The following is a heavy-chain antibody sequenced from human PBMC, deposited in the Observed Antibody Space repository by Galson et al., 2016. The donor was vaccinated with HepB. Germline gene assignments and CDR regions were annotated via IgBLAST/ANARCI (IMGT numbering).Heavy chain of an antibody. Sequence: SLRLSCAASGFSFGDYYMSWIRQAPGKGLEWISDIGSTGTYTKYADSVRGRFTISRDNSRDTLYLQMNSLRAEDTALYFCARGSLVRGPIKTDFDYWGQGTLVTVS. CDR3: ARGSLVRGPIKTDFDY. D-gene: IGHD3-10*01. CDR2: IGSTGTYT. CDR1: GFSFGDYY. V-gene: IGHV3-11*06. J-gene: IGHJ4*02.